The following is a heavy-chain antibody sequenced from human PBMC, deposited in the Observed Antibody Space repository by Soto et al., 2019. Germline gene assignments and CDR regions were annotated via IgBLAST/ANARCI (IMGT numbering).Heavy chain of an antibody. J-gene: IGHJ5*02. V-gene: IGHV4-30-4*01. CDR2: IYYSGST. Sequence: SETLSLTCTVSGGSISRGDYYWSWIRQPPGKGLEWIGYIYYSGSTYYNPSLKSRVTISVDTSKNQFSLKLSSVTAADTAVYYCARAEQRDYDFWSGYYTGRWFDPWGQGTLVTVSS. CDR1: GGSISRGDYY. D-gene: IGHD3-3*01. CDR3: ARAEQRDYDFWSGYYTGRWFDP.